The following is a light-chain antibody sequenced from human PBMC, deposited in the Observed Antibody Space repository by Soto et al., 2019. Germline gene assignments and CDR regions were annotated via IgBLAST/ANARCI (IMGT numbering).Light chain of an antibody. CDR1: QSVSSNY. Sequence: EIVLTQSPGTLSLSPGERATLSCRASQSVSSNYLAWYQQKPGQAPRLLISGASSRATGIPDRFSGSGSGTDFTLTISSLEPEDFAVYYCQQRSEWPITFGQGTKVDIK. V-gene: IGKV3D-20*02. CDR2: GAS. CDR3: QQRSEWPIT. J-gene: IGKJ1*01.